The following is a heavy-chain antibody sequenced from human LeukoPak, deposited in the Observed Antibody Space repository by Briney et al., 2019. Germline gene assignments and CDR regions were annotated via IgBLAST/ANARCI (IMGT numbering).Heavy chain of an antibody. Sequence: GSLRLSCSASGFPFSSYAMSWVRPAPGKGLEWVSAISGSGENTNYADSVKGRFTMSRDNSRNMLYLQMNSLRDEDTAKYYCAKTVSGSYSYQGGDYWGQGTLVTVSS. V-gene: IGHV3-23*01. CDR2: ISGSGENT. J-gene: IGHJ4*02. CDR3: AKTVSGSYSYQGGDY. CDR1: GFPFSSYA. D-gene: IGHD3-16*02.